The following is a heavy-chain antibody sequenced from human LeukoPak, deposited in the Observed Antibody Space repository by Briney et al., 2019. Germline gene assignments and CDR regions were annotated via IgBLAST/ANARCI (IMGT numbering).Heavy chain of an antibody. Sequence: SETLSLTCTVSGDSISSNYWSWIRQPPGKGLEWIGYIYYTGSTNYNPSLKSRVTISVYTSKNQFSLKLSSVTAADTAVYYCAREIKWELRNWFDPWGQGTLVTVSS. CDR1: GDSISSNY. J-gene: IGHJ5*02. V-gene: IGHV4-59*01. D-gene: IGHD1-26*01. CDR2: IYYTGST. CDR3: AREIKWELRNWFDP.